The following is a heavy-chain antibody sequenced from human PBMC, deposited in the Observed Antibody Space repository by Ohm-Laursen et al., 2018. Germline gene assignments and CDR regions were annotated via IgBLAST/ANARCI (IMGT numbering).Heavy chain of an antibody. J-gene: IGHJ2*01. D-gene: IGHD3-22*01. V-gene: IGHV4-4*07. CDR3: ARDSYYDSSGYYYSWYFDL. CDR1: GGSISSYY. CDR2: IYTSGST. Sequence: SDTLSLTCTVSGGSISSYYWSWIRQPAGKGLEWIGRIYTSGSTNYNPSLKSRVTMSVDTSKNQFSLKLSSVTAADTAVYYCARDSYYDSSGYYYSWYFDLWGRGTLVTVSS.